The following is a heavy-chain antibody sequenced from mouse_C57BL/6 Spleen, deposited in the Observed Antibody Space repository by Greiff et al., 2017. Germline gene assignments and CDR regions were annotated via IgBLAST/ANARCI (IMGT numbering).Heavy chain of an antibody. J-gene: IGHJ2*01. V-gene: IGHV5S21*01. CDR2: ISSGGDYL. CDR3: TRGRNYFDY. Sequence: EVMLVESGAGLVKPGGSLKLSCAASGFTFSSYAMSWVRQTPEKRLEWVAYISSGGDYLYYADTVKGRFTISRDNARNTLYLQMRSLKSEDTAMNYCTRGRNYFDYWGQGTTLTVSS. CDR1: GFTFSSYA.